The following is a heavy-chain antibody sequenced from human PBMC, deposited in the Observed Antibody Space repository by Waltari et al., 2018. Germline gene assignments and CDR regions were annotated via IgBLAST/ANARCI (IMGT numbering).Heavy chain of an antibody. CDR3: ARPSSTNYYGMDV. V-gene: IGHV1-3*01. J-gene: IGHJ6*02. Sequence: QVELVQSGAEVKKPGASVKVSCKASGYTLTSYAMHWVRQAPGQRLEWMGWINVGNGNTKYSQNFQGRVTITRDTSASTAYMELSRLRFEDTAVYYCARPSSTNYYGMDVWGQGTTVTVSS. CDR2: INVGNGNT. D-gene: IGHD2-2*01. CDR1: GYTLTSYA.